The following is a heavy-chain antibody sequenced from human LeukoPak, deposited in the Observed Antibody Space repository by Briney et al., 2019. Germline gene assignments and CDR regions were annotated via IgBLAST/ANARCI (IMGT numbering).Heavy chain of an antibody. CDR2: IHHSGNA. V-gene: IGHV4-39*07. J-gene: IGHJ4*02. CDR1: GGSISSGNYH. Sequence: SETLSLTCTVSGGSISSGNYHWAWIRQPPGKGLECVGSIHHSGNAFYNSSLESRLSISVVTSRNQFSLQLRSVTAADTAVYYCTRVRQGSQSDYWGQGTLVTVSS. CDR3: TRVRQGSQSDY.